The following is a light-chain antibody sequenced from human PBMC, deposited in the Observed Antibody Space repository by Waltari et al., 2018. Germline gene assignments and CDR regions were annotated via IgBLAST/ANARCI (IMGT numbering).Light chain of an antibody. Sequence: EIVMTQSPDTLSVSPGERATLSCRAGQSVSRNLAWYQQKPGQAPRLLIYGSSTRATGIPARFSGCVPATQFTLPISGLQPEDFAAYYCQQYNDWPLTFGLGTRVEIE. CDR1: QSVSRN. CDR2: GSS. J-gene: IGKJ1*01. V-gene: IGKV3D-15*01. CDR3: QQYNDWPLT.